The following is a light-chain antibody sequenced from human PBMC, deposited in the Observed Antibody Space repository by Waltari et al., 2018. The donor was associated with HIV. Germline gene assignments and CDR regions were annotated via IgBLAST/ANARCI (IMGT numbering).Light chain of an antibody. CDR1: SVSVSTSYY. CDR2: STN. J-gene: IGLJ3*02. Sequence: QTVVTQEPSFSVSPGGTVTLTCCLSSVSVSTSYYPSWYQQTPGQAPPTLIYSTNTRSSGVPDRFSGSSVGNKAALTITGAKADDESDYYCVLYMGSGIWVFGGGTKLTVL. V-gene: IGLV8-61*01. CDR3: VLYMGSGIWV.